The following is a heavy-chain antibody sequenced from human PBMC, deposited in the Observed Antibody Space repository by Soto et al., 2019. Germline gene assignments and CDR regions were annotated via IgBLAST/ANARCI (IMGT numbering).Heavy chain of an antibody. CDR1: GGTFSSYA. CDR3: ARTMYYYDSSGYLGY. J-gene: IGHJ4*02. D-gene: IGHD3-22*01. V-gene: IGHV1-69*13. Sequence: SVKVSCKASGGTFSSYAISWVRQAPGQGLEWMGGIIPIFGTANYAQKFQGRVTITADESTSTAYMELSSMRSEDTAVYYCARTMYYYDSSGYLGYWGQGTLVTVSS. CDR2: IIPIFGTA.